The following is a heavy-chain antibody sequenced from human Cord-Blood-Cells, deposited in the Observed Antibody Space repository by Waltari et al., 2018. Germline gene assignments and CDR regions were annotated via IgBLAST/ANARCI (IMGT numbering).Heavy chain of an antibody. D-gene: IGHD2-15*01. Sequence: LEWMGGIIPIFGTANYAQKFQGRVTITADESTSTAYMELSSLRSEDTAVYYCARTLYCSGGSCYYYYGMDVWGQGTTVTVSS. V-gene: IGHV1-69*01. CDR2: IIPIFGTA. J-gene: IGHJ6*02. CDR3: ARTLYCSGGSCYYYYGMDV.